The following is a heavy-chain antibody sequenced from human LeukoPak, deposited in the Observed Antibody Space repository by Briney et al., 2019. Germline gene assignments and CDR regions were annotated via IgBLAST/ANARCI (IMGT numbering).Heavy chain of an antibody. CDR2: ISAYNGNT. CDR1: GYTFTSYG. D-gene: IGHD6-13*01. CDR3: ARGLDSSSWYGYDAFES. V-gene: IGHV1-18*04. J-gene: IGHJ3*02. Sequence: ASVKVSCKASGYTFTSYGISWVRQAPGQGLEWMGWISAYNGNTNYAQKLQGRVTMTTDTSTSTAYMELRSLRSDDTAVYYCARGLDSSSWYGYDAFESWGQGTIVTVSS.